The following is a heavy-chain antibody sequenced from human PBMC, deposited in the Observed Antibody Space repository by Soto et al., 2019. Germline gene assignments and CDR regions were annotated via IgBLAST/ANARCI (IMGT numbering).Heavy chain of an antibody. J-gene: IGHJ4*02. V-gene: IGHV4-59*08. CDR3: ASSRGGYFDN. CDR2: IYYSGRT. D-gene: IGHD3-10*01. Sequence: PSETLSLTCTVSGGSITNYYWSWIRQPPGKGLEWIGYIYYSGRTSYNPSLKSRVTISVDTSKNQFSLKLSSVTAADTAVYYCASSRGGYFDNWGQGTLVTVSS. CDR1: GGSITNYY.